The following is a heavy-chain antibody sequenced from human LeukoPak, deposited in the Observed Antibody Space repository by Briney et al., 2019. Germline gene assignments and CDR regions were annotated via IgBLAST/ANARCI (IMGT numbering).Heavy chain of an antibody. Sequence: SETLSLTCTVSGGSISSYYWSWIRQPPGKGLEWIGYIYTSESTNYNPSLKSRVTISVDTSKNQFSLKLSSVTAADTAVYYCARRYCSSTSCYTRSAGYYYMDVWGKGTTVTVSS. J-gene: IGHJ6*03. CDR1: GGSISSYY. D-gene: IGHD2-2*02. V-gene: IGHV4-4*09. CDR3: ARRYCSSTSCYTRSAGYYYMDV. CDR2: IYTSEST.